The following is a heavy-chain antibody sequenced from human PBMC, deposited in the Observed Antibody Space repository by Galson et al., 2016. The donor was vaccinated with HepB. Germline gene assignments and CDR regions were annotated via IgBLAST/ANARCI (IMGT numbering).Heavy chain of an antibody. CDR3: TRTISATACID. CDR2: IKQDGSEK. V-gene: IGHV3-7*04. Sequence: SLRLSCAASGFTFSSYWMSWVRQAPGKGLEWLANIKQDGSEKYYVDSVRGRFTISRDNAMNSLYLHMSSLRAEDTALYYCTRTISATACIDWGQGTLVTVSS. D-gene: IGHD6-13*01. CDR1: GFTFSSYW. J-gene: IGHJ4*02.